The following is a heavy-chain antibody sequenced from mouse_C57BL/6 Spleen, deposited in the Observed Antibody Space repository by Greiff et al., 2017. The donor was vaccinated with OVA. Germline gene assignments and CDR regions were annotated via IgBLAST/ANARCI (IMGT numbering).Heavy chain of an antibody. CDR3: ARGVNYLYAMDY. D-gene: IGHD5-5*01. J-gene: IGHJ4*01. Sequence: EVKLQESGPELVKPGASVKISCKASGYSFTGYFMNWVKQSHGKSLEWIGDINPNNGGTIYNQKFKGKATLTVDKSSSTAYMELRSLTSEDTAVYYCARGVNYLYAMDYWGQGTSVTVSS. CDR1: GYSFTGYF. V-gene: IGHV1-18*01. CDR2: INPNNGGT.